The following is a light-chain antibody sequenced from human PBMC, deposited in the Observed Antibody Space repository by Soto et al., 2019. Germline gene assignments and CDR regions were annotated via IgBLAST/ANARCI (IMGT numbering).Light chain of an antibody. CDR1: QSISSW. J-gene: IGKJ5*01. V-gene: IGKV1-5*01. CDR3: QQYGSSIT. Sequence: DIQMTQSPSTLAASVEDRVTITCRASQSISSWLAWYQQKPGKAPRLLIYHASSLESGVPSRFSGSGSGTEITLTISRLEPEDFAVFYCQQYGSSITFGQGTRLEIK. CDR2: HAS.